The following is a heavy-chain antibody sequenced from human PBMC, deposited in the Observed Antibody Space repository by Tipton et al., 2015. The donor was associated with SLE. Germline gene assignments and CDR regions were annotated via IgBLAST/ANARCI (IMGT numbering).Heavy chain of an antibody. CDR2: MQANSYTT. V-gene: IGHV1-8*03. J-gene: IGHJ4*02. CDR1: GDLLTSHN. Sequence: QSGAEVKKPGASVKVSCKASGDLLTSHNLYWVRQAAGQGLECKGWMQANSYTTGLAQRFQGRVTFTADESTGTAYMELSSLRSEDTAVFYCATGYDYDSKGGAYWGQGTLVTVSS. CDR3: ATGYDYDSKGGAY. D-gene: IGHD3-22*01.